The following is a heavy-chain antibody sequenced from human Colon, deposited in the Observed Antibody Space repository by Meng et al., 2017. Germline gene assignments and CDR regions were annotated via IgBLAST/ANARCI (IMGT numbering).Heavy chain of an antibody. V-gene: IGHV1-3*01. CDR1: GYTFSSYT. CDR3: ATGYSSGQPY. Sequence: QVQLLQSGAEVKKPGASVKVSCEASGYTFSSYTMHWVRQAPGQRPEWMGWIAAGNDNTRYSKSLQGRVTLTRDTSASTAYMELSSLTSEDTAVYYCATGYSSGQPYWGQGTLVTVSS. CDR2: IAAGNDNT. D-gene: IGHD6-19*01. J-gene: IGHJ4*02.